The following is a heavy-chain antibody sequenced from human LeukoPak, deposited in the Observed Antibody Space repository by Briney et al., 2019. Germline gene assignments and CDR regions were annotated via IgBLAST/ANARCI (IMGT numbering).Heavy chain of an antibody. CDR2: INHSGST. Sequence: SETLSLTCAVYGGSFSGYYWSWIRQPPGKGLEWVGEINHSGSTNYNPSLKSRVTISIDTSKTQFSLKLGSVTAADTAVYYCAGGWSNSQRALWYFDYWGQGTLVTVSS. V-gene: IGHV4-34*01. CDR3: AGGWSNSQRALWYFDY. D-gene: IGHD2-21*01. J-gene: IGHJ4*02. CDR1: GGSFSGYY.